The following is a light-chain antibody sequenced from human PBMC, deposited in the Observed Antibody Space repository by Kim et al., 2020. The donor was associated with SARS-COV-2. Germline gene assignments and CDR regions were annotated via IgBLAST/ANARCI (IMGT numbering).Light chain of an antibody. V-gene: IGKV1-27*01. Sequence: DIKMTQSPSSLSASVGDRVTITCRASRGIRNYLAWYQQKPGKVPKLLIYAASTLQSGVPSRFSGSGSGTDFTLIISSLQPEDVATYYCQKYDDAPLTFGGGTKVDIK. CDR3: QKYDDAPLT. CDR2: AAS. CDR1: RGIRNY. J-gene: IGKJ4*01.